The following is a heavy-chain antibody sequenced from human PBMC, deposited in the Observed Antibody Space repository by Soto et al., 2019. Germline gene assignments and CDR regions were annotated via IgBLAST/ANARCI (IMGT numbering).Heavy chain of an antibody. J-gene: IGHJ4*02. CDR2: IYYSGST. CDR3: ASLRPVPTRGTFDY. Sequence: SETLSLTCTVSGGSISSYYWSWIRQPPGKGLEWIGYIYYSGSTNYNPSLKSRVTISVDTSKNQFSLKLSSVTAADTAVYYCASLRPVPTRGTFDYWGQGTLVTVSS. D-gene: IGHD3-16*01. CDR1: GGSISSYY. V-gene: IGHV4-59*01.